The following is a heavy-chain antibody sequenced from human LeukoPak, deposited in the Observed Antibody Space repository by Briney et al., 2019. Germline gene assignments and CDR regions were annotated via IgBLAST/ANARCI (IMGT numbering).Heavy chain of an antibody. Sequence: SETLSLTCAVYGGSFSGYYWSWIRQPPGKGLEWIGEINHSGSTNYNPSLKSRVTISVDTSKNQFSLKLSSVTAADTAVYYCARGGGGWLPFDYWGQGTLVTVSA. CDR3: ARGGGGWLPFDY. CDR2: INHSGST. CDR1: GGSFSGYY. D-gene: IGHD5-24*01. J-gene: IGHJ4*02. V-gene: IGHV4-34*01.